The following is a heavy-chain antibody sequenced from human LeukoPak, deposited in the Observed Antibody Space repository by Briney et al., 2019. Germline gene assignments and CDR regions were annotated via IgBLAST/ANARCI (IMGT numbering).Heavy chain of an antibody. CDR2: INHSGST. CDR3: ATASGDYDFWSGYSKGWFDP. V-gene: IGHV4-34*01. J-gene: IGHJ5*02. D-gene: IGHD3-3*01. CDR1: GGSFSGYY. Sequence: PSETLSLTCAVYGGSFSGYYWSWIRQPPGKGLEWIGEINHSGSTNYHPSLKSRVTISVDTSKNQFSLKLSSVTAADTAVYYCATASGDYDFWSGYSKGWFDPWGQGTLVTVSS.